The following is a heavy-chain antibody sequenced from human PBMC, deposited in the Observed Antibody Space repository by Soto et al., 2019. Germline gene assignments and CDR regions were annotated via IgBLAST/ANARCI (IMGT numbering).Heavy chain of an antibody. D-gene: IGHD3-22*01. CDR3: ARAEGDYYDSSHAAF. CDR2: IYYSGST. Sequence: QVQLQESGPGLVKPSQTLSLTCTVSGGSISSGGYYWSWIRQHPGKGLEWIGYIYYSGSTYYNPSRKSRVTISVAKSKIQFSLQLSSVTAADTAVYYCARAEGDYYDSSHAAFWGQGTLVTVSS. J-gene: IGHJ1*01. CDR1: GGSISSGGYY. V-gene: IGHV4-31*03.